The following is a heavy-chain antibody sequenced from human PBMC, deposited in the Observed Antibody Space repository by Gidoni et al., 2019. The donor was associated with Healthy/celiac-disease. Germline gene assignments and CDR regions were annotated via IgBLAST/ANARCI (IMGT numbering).Heavy chain of an antibody. Sequence: QVQLVEAGGGVVQPGRSMSLSCAASGFTFRSYAMHWVRQAPGKGLEWVAVISYDGSNKYYADSVKGRFTISRDNSKNTLYLQMNSLRAEDTAVYYCARDLAYIYYYYGMDVWGQGTTVTVSS. CDR2: ISYDGSNK. J-gene: IGHJ6*02. D-gene: IGHD2-21*01. CDR1: GFTFRSYA. CDR3: ARDLAYIYYYYGMDV. V-gene: IGHV3-30*04.